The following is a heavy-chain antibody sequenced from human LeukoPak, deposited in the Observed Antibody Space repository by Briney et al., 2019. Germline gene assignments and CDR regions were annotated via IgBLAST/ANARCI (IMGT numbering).Heavy chain of an antibody. V-gene: IGHV3-49*04. CDR3: TRTEWPDDWYFDL. J-gene: IGHJ2*01. CDR1: GFPFGDYA. CDR2: IRSKAYGGTT. Sequence: GGSLRLSCTASGFPFGDYAMSWVRQAPGKGLEWVGFIRSKAYGGTTEYAASVKGRFTISRDDSKSIAYLQMNSLKTEDTVVYYCTRTEWPDDWYFDLWGRGTLVTVSS. D-gene: IGHD3-3*01.